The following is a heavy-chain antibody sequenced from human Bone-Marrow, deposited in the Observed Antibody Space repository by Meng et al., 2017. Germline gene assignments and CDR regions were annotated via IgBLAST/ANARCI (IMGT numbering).Heavy chain of an antibody. CDR2: IGHSGFT. V-gene: IGHV4-39*01. Sequence: QLQLQESGPGLVKPSETLSLTCSVSGDSISSSDSYWGWIRQSPGKGLEWIGSIGHSGFTYYTPSLESRVTVSVDMSRSQFSLELTSVTAADTAVYYCVRSRAWVRTGFDPWGQGTLVTVSS. J-gene: IGHJ5*02. CDR1: GDSISSSDSY. D-gene: IGHD1/OR15-1a*01. CDR3: VRSRAWVRTGFDP.